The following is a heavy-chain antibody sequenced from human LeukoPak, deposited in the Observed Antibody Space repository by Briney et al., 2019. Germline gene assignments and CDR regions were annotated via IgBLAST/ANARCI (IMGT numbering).Heavy chain of an antibody. CDR3: AKDRQKVHYYDSSGYIYGMDV. Sequence: GGSLRLSCAASGFTFSSYAMSWVRQAPGKGLEWVSAISGSGGSTYYADSVKGRFTISRDNSKNTLYLQMNSLRAEDTAVYHCAKDRQKVHYYDSSGYIYGMDVWGQGTTVTVSS. J-gene: IGHJ6*02. V-gene: IGHV3-23*01. CDR1: GFTFSSYA. D-gene: IGHD3-22*01. CDR2: ISGSGGST.